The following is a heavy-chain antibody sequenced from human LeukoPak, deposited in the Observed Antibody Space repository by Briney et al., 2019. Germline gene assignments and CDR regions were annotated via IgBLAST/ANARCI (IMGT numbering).Heavy chain of an antibody. CDR1: GFTFSSYW. J-gene: IGHJ4*02. CDR3: ARGAHKRDDYGGFFDY. Sequence: GGTLRLSCAASGFTFSSYWMHWVRQAPGKGLVWVSRINSDGSSTSYADSVKGRFTISRDNAKNTLYLQMNSLRAEDTAVYYCARGAHKRDDYGGFFDYWGQGTLVTVSS. CDR2: INSDGSST. D-gene: IGHD4-23*01. V-gene: IGHV3-74*01.